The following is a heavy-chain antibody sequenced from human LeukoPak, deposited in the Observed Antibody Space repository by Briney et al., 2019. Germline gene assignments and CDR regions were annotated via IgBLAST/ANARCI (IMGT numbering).Heavy chain of an antibody. CDR2: LSSSSSHI. D-gene: IGHD2-21*01. CDR1: GFTFSSYS. V-gene: IGHV3-21*01. Sequence: PGGSLRLSCAASGFTFSSYSMNWVRQAPGKGLEWVSSLSSSSSHIFYADSMKGRFTVSRDNARDSLYLQMNSLRAEDTALYYCARSIQVFPSMDVWGKGTTVTVSS. J-gene: IGHJ6*04. CDR3: ARSIQVFPSMDV.